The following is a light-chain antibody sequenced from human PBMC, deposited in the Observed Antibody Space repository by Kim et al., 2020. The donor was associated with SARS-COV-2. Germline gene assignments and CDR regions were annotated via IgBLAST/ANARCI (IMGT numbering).Light chain of an antibody. CDR2: DAS. CDR1: QSVSSS. Sequence: EIVLTQSPATLSLSPGERATLSCRASQSVSSSLAWYQQKPGQAPRLLIYDASNRATGIPARFSGSGSGTDFTLTISSLEPEDFAVYYCQQHSNFITFGQGTRLEIK. CDR3: QQHSNFIT. J-gene: IGKJ5*01. V-gene: IGKV3-11*01.